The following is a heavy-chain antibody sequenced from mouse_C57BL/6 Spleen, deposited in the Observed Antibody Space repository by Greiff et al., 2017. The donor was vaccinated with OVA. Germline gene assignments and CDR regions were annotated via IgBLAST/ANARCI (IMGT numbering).Heavy chain of an antibody. Sequence: EVQLQQSGPGLVKPSQSLSLTCSVTGYSITSGYYWNWIRQFPGNKLEWMGYISYDGSNNYNQSLKNRISITRDTSKNQCFLKLNSVTTEDTATYYCARSYDGYFFDYWGQGTTLTVSS. V-gene: IGHV3-6*01. CDR2: ISYDGSN. CDR3: ARSYDGYFFDY. D-gene: IGHD2-3*01. CDR1: GYSITSGYY. J-gene: IGHJ2*01.